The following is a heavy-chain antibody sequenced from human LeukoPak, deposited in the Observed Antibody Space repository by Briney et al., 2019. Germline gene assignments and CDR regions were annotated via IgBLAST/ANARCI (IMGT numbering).Heavy chain of an antibody. D-gene: IGHD3-3*01. CDR1: GGSISSSSYY. CDR3: ARHHLFGVEYNWFDP. CDR2: IYYSGST. Sequence: SETLSLTCTVSGGSISSSSYYWGWIRQPPGKGLEWIGSIYYSGSTYYNPSLKSRVTISVDTSKNQFSLKLSSVTAADTAVYYCARHHLFGVEYNWFDPWGLGTLVTVSS. V-gene: IGHV4-39*01. J-gene: IGHJ5*02.